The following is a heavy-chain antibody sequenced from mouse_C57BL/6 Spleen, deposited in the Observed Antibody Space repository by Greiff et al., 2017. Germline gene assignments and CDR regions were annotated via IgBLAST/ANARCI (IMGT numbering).Heavy chain of an antibody. CDR1: GFTFSSYA. Sequence: DVMLVESGEGLVKPGGSLKLSCAASGFTFSSYAMSWVRQTPEKRLEWVAYISSGGDYIYYAATVKGRFTISRDNARNTLYLQMSSLKSEDTAMYYCTRALDRSYAMDYWGQGTSVTVSS. J-gene: IGHJ4*01. CDR3: TRALDRSYAMDY. D-gene: IGHD2-10*02. V-gene: IGHV5-9-1*02. CDR2: ISSGGDYI.